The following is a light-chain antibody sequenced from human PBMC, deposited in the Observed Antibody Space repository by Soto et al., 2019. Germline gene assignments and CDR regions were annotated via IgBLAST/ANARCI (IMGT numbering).Light chain of an antibody. CDR3: SSYTSSSTLV. V-gene: IGLV2-14*01. CDR2: DVS. CDR1: SSDVGGYNY. Sequence: QSVLTQPASVSGSPGQSITISCTGTSSDVGGYNYVSWYQQHPGKAPKLMIYDVSNRPSGVSNRSSGSKSGNTASLTISGLQAEDEADYYSSSYTSSSTLVFGTGTMVTVL. J-gene: IGLJ1*01.